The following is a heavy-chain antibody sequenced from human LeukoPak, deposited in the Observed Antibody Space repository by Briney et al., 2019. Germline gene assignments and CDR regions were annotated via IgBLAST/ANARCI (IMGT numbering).Heavy chain of an antibody. CDR3: ARVSLWQDYFDY. J-gene: IGHJ4*02. Sequence: GRSLRLSCAASGFTFSSYGMHWVRQAPGKGLDWVALISSDGSTKYYADSVKGRFTISRDNSKNTLYLQMSSLRAEDTAVYYCARVSLWQDYFDYWGQGTLVTVSS. D-gene: IGHD2-15*01. V-gene: IGHV3-30*03. CDR1: GFTFSSYG. CDR2: ISSDGSTK.